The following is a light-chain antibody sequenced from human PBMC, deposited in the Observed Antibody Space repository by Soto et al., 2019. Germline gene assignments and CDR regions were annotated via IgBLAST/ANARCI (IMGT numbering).Light chain of an antibody. CDR3: QQYGSSPKT. Sequence: VSTQSPGTLSLSTGERATLSCRASQSVSSSYLAWYQQKPGQAPRLLIYGASSRATGIPDRFSGSGSGTDFTLTISRLEPEDFAVYYCQQYGSSPKTFGQGTKVDI. J-gene: IGKJ1*01. V-gene: IGKV3-20*01. CDR2: GAS. CDR1: QSVSSSY.